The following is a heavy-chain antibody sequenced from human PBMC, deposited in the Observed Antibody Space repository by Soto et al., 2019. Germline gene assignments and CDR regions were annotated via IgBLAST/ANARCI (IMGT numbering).Heavy chain of an antibody. CDR3: ARDHLILPAHDFFYGSDV. J-gene: IGHJ6*02. D-gene: IGHD2-21*02. CDR1: GFTFSMYS. CDR2: IPQDGVDG. Sequence: PGGSLRLSCEVSGFTFSMYSMSWVRQSPGKGLEWVAKIPQDGVDGHYADSVKGRLIISRDNDKNSLRLQLNNLRAEDTAVYYCARDHLILPAHDFFYGSDVWGRGATVTVSS. V-gene: IGHV3-7*03.